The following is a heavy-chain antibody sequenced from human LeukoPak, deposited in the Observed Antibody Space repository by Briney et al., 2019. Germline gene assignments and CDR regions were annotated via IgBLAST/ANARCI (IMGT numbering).Heavy chain of an antibody. D-gene: IGHD3-9*01. CDR1: GFTFSSYA. J-gene: IGHJ4*01. CDR2: ISYDGSNK. V-gene: IGHV3-30-3*01. CDR3: GRGGKDYDILIVYYTSPKTIDY. Sequence: PGRSLRLSCAASGFTFSSYAMHWVRQAPGKGLEWVAVISYDGSNKYYADSVKGRFTISRDNAKNSLYLQMNSLRAEDTAVYYCGRGGKDYDILIVYYTSPKTIDYGGKEPWVTVSS.